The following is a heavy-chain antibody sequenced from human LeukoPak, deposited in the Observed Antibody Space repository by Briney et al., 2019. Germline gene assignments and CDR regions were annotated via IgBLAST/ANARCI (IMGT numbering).Heavy chain of an antibody. Sequence: PSETLSLTCTVSGGSISSYYWSWIRQPAGKGLEWIGRIYTSGSTNYNPSLKSRVTMSVDTSKNQFSLKLSSVTAADTAVYYCARDGNAGSHGVYYYDSSGYDYWGQGTLVTVSS. CDR3: ARDGNAGSHGVYYYDSSGYDY. D-gene: IGHD3-22*01. CDR1: GGSISSYY. J-gene: IGHJ4*02. CDR2: IYTSGST. V-gene: IGHV4-4*07.